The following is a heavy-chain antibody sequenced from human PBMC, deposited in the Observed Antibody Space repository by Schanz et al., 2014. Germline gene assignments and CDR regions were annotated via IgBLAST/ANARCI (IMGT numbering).Heavy chain of an antibody. V-gene: IGHV1-8*01. J-gene: IGHJ6*03. CDR1: GFNFNNYD. CDR2: MNPKTGNT. Sequence: QVQLVQSGAEVKKPGASVKVSCTASGFNFNNYDINWVRQATGQGLEWMGWMNPKTGNTDHAQKCQVRVSMTLDTSTSTAYLDLSRLRYEDTGVYYCARALKGKVAIFGVIAAQNYYYMDVWGKGTTVTVSS. D-gene: IGHD3-3*01. CDR3: ARALKGKVAIFGVIAAQNYYYMDV.